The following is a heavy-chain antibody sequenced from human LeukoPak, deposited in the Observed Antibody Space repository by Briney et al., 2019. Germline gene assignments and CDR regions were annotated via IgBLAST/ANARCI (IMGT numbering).Heavy chain of an antibody. CDR3: ARDLRSGYDFVYS. V-gene: IGHV3-30*03. CDR1: GFTFSVYG. Sequence: GGSLRLSCAASGFTFSVYGMHWVRQAPGKGLEWVAVISYDGSNKFYADSVKGRFTISRDNSKNTLYLQMNSLRPEDTAVYYCARDLRSGYDFVYSWGQGTLVTVSS. J-gene: IGHJ4*02. CDR2: ISYDGSNK. D-gene: IGHD5-12*01.